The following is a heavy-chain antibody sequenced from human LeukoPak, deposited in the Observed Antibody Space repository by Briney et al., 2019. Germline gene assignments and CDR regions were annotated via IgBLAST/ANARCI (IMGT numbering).Heavy chain of an antibody. CDR3: NSEYGDYGNLYYFDY. J-gene: IGHJ4*02. D-gene: IGHD4-17*01. V-gene: IGHV3-49*03. CDR2: IRSKAYGGTT. CDR1: GFTFGDYA. Sequence: PGGSLRLSCTASGFTFGDYAMSWFRQAPGKGLEWVGFIRSKAYGGTTEYAASVKGRFTISRDDSKSIAYLQMNSLKTEDTAVYYCNSEYGDYGNLYYFDYWGQGTLVTVSS.